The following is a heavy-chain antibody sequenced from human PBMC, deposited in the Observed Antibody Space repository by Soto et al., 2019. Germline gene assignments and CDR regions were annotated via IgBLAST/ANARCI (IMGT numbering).Heavy chain of an antibody. CDR1: GFTFSSYW. CDR3: TRAGYGDYWFDP. CDR2: INSDGSGI. V-gene: IGHV3-74*01. D-gene: IGHD4-17*01. Sequence: EVQLVESGGGLVQPGGSLRLSCAASGFTFSSYWMHWVRQAPGKGLLWVSRINSDGSGISYADSVKGRFTISRDNAKNTLYLQMDSLRAEDTALYSCTRAGYGDYWFDPWGQGTLVTVSS. J-gene: IGHJ5*02.